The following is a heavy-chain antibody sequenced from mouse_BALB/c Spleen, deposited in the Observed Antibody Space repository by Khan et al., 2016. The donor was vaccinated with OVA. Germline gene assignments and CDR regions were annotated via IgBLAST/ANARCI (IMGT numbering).Heavy chain of an antibody. J-gene: IGHJ2*01. Sequence: VQLKESGPGLVKPSQSLSLTCTVTGYSITSDYAWNWIRQFPGNKLEWMGYISYSGSTSYNPSLTSRISITRATSKNQFFLQLNSVTTEDTATYYCAIMIRGDYFDYWGQGTTLTVSS. V-gene: IGHV3-2*02. CDR3: AIMIRGDYFDY. D-gene: IGHD2-4*01. CDR2: ISYSGST. CDR1: GYSITSDYA.